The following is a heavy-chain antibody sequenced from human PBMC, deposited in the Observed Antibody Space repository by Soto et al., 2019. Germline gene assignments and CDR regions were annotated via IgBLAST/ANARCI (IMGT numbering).Heavy chain of an antibody. Sequence: PGGSLRLSCAASGFTFSSDWMHWVRQAPGKGLVWVSRINTDGSDTSYADSVKGRFTISGANAKNMLYLQMNSLRAEDTAVYYCAREYCSSTSCLNWFDPWGQGTLVTVSS. J-gene: IGHJ5*02. V-gene: IGHV3-74*01. D-gene: IGHD2-2*01. CDR1: GFTFSSDW. CDR3: AREYCSSTSCLNWFDP. CDR2: INTDGSDT.